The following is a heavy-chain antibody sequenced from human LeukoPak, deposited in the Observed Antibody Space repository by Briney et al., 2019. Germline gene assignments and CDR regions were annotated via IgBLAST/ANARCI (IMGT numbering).Heavy chain of an antibody. D-gene: IGHD3-10*01. CDR3: ARQGGAGSLLDY. CDR2: INAGNGNT. Sequence: GASVKVSCKSSGYAFTSYTIHWVRQAPGQSLEWMTWINAGNGNTKYSQKFQGRVTITTDTSATTAYMELSSLRSEDTAVYYCARQGGAGSLLDYWGQGTLVTVSS. V-gene: IGHV1-3*01. J-gene: IGHJ4*02. CDR1: GYAFTSYT.